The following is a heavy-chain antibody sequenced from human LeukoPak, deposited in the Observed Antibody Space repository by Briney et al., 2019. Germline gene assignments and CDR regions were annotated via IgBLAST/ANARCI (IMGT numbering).Heavy chain of an antibody. CDR3: ARAKYSSSRYYYYGMDV. V-gene: IGHV3-33*01. Sequence: GGSLRLSCAASGFTFSSYGMHWVRQAPGKGLEWVAVIWYDGSNKYYADSVKGRFTISRDNSKNTLYLQMNSLGAEDTAVYYCARAKYSSSRYYYYGMDVWGQGTTVTVSS. D-gene: IGHD6-6*01. J-gene: IGHJ6*02. CDR2: IWYDGSNK. CDR1: GFTFSSYG.